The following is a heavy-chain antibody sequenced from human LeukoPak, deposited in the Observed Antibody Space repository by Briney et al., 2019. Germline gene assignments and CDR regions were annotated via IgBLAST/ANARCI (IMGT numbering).Heavy chain of an antibody. D-gene: IGHD3-10*01. CDR1: GGTFSSYA. Sequence: ASVKVSCKASGGTFSSYAISWVRRAPGQGLEWMGRIIPIFGTANYAQKFQGRVTITTDESTSTAYMELSSLRSEDTAVYYCASIPYYYGSGSYYYYYYYMDVWGKGTTVTVSS. V-gene: IGHV1-69*05. CDR2: IIPIFGTA. J-gene: IGHJ6*03. CDR3: ASIPYYYGSGSYYYYYYYMDV.